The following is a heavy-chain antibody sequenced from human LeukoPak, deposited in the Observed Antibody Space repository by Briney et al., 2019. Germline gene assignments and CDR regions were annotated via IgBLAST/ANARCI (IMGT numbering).Heavy chain of an antibody. J-gene: IGHJ4*02. CDR1: AGSFSGYY. CDR2: INHSGST. V-gene: IGHV4-34*01. CDR3: ARGPLGWYFDY. D-gene: IGHD2-15*01. Sequence: PSETLSLTCAVYAGSFSGYYWSWTRQPPGKGLEWIGEINHSGSTNYNPSLKSRVTISVDTSKNQFSLKLSSVTAADAAVYNCARGPLGWYFDYWGQGTLVTVSS.